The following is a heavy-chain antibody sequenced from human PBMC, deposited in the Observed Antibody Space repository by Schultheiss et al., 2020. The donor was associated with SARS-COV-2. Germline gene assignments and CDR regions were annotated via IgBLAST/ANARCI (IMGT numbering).Heavy chain of an antibody. CDR3: AKGLSPLAPGSRVNDY. CDR2: ISYDGSNK. J-gene: IGHJ4*02. Sequence: GGSLRLSCAASGFTFSSYGMHWVRQAPGKGLEWVAVISYDGSNKYYADSVKGRFTISRDNSKNMLFMQMNSLRAEDTAVYFCAKGLSPLAPGSRVNDYWGQGTPVTVSS. CDR1: GFTFSSYG. D-gene: IGHD2/OR15-2a*01. V-gene: IGHV3-30*18.